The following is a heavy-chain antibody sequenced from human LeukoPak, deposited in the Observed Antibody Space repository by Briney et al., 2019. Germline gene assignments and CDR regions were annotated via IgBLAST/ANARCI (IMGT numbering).Heavy chain of an antibody. CDR1: GGSISSYY. V-gene: IGHV4-59*01. Sequence: PSETLSLTCTVSGGSISSYYWSWIRKPPAKGLEWIGYISYSGSTNYNPSLKSRVTISTDTSKNQFSLKLSSVTAADTAVYYCAGGLQWLSFDQWGQGTLVTVSS. J-gene: IGHJ4*02. D-gene: IGHD6-19*01. CDR3: AGGLQWLSFDQ. CDR2: ISYSGST.